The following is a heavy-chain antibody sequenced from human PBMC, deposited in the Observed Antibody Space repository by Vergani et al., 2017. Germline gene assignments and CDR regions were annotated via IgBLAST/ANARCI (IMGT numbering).Heavy chain of an antibody. CDR3: APRRPYCSGGSCYNADYSMDF. J-gene: IGHJ6*02. V-gene: IGHV4-34*01. CDR2: INHSGST. D-gene: IGHD2-15*01. Sequence: QVQLQQWGAGLLKPSETLSLTCAVYGGSFSGYYWSWIRQPPGKGLEWIGEINHSGSTNYNPSLKCRVTISVDTSKNQFSLKLSSVTAADTAVYYCAPRRPYCSGGSCYNADYSMDFWGQGTTVTVSS. CDR1: GGSFSGYY.